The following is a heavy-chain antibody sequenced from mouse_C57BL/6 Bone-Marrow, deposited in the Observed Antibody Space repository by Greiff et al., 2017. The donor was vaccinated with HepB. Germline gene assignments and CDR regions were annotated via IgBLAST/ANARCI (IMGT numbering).Heavy chain of an antibody. Sequence: QVQLQQPGAELVKPGASVKLSCKASGYTFTSYWMQWVKQRPGQGLEWIGEIDPSDSYTNYNQKFKGKATLTVDTSSSTAYMQLSSLTSEDSAVYYCARYFITTVPPDYWGQGTTLTVSS. J-gene: IGHJ2*01. V-gene: IGHV1-50*01. CDR2: IDPSDSYT. CDR3: ARYFITTVPPDY. CDR1: GYTFTSYW. D-gene: IGHD1-1*01.